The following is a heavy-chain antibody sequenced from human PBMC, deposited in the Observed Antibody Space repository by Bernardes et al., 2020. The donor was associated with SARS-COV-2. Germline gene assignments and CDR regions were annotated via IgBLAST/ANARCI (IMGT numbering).Heavy chain of an antibody. CDR3: ASTFNWNYGMDV. CDR1: GGSFSGYY. Sequence: SETLSLTCAVYGGSFSGYYWSWIRQPPGKGLEWIGEINHSGSTNYNPSLKSRVTISVDTSKNQFSLQLNSVTPEDTAVYYCASTFNWNYGMDVWGQGTTVTVSS. D-gene: IGHD1-1*01. CDR2: INHSGST. J-gene: IGHJ6*02. V-gene: IGHV4-34*01.